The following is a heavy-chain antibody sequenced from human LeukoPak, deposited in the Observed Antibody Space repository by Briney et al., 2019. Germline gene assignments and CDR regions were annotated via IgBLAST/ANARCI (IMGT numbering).Heavy chain of an antibody. CDR1: GRSISTYY. J-gene: IGHJ5*02. CDR2: IYTSGST. Sequence: SETLSLTCTVSGRSISTYYWSWIRQPPGKGLEWLGYIYTSGSTNYNPALKSRVTISVDTSKNQFSLKLRSVTAADTAVYYCARQASSGSYSWFDPWGQGTLVTVSS. V-gene: IGHV4-4*09. D-gene: IGHD1-26*01. CDR3: ARQASSGSYSWFDP.